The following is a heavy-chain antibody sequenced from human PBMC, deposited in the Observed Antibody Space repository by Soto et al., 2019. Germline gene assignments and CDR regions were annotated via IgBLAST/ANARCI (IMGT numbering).Heavy chain of an antibody. D-gene: IGHD3-10*01. CDR2: IHNSEST. Sequence: PSETLSLTCTVSGASVKSGGHYWSWIRQYPGQGLEWIGYIHNSESTSYNPSLESRVFISLDTSRNQFSLKLKSVTAAGTAVYYCAGGGDSWSQGTLVTVSS. J-gene: IGHJ4*02. CDR1: GASVKSGGHY. CDR3: AGGGDS. V-gene: IGHV4-31*03.